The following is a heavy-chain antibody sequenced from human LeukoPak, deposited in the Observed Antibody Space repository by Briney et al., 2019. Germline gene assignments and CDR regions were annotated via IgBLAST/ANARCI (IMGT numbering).Heavy chain of an antibody. CDR1: GGSFSGYY. Sequence: PPETLSLTCAVYGGSFSGYYWSWIRQPPGKGLEWIGEINHSGSTNYNPSLKSRVTISVDTSKNQFSLKLSSVTAADTAVYYCARGDYYDALSWGQGTLVTVSS. CDR3: ARGDYYDALS. D-gene: IGHD3-22*01. J-gene: IGHJ4*02. CDR2: INHSGST. V-gene: IGHV4-34*01.